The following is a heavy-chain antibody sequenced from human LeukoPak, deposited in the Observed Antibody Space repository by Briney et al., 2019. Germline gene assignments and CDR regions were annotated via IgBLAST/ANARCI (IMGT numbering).Heavy chain of an antibody. CDR2: IYYSGST. J-gene: IGHJ6*02. D-gene: IGHD3-22*01. CDR3: ARGVYYYVSHPTYYYYGMDV. CDR1: GGSISSGGYY. V-gene: IGHV4-31*03. Sequence: PSQTLSLTCTVSGGSISSGGYYWSWIRQHPGKGLEWIGYIYYSGSTYYNPSLKSRVTISVDTSKNQFSLKLSSVTAADTAVYYCARGVYYYVSHPTYYYYGMDVWGQGTTVTVSS.